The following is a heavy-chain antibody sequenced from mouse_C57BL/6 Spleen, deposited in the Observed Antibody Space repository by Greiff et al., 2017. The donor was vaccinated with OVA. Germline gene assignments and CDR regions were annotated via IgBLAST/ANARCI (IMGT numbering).Heavy chain of an antibody. CDR2: IEPSDSET. J-gene: IGHJ2*01. Sequence: VQLQQPGAELVRPGSSVKLSCKASGYTFTSYWMHWVKKRPIQGLEWIGNIEPSDSETNYNQKFKYKPTLTLDKSSSPAYMQLSSLTSEDSAVYYCARWYYGSKDYWGQGTTLTVSS. CDR3: ARWYYGSKDY. V-gene: IGHV1-52*01. D-gene: IGHD1-1*01. CDR1: GYTFTSYW.